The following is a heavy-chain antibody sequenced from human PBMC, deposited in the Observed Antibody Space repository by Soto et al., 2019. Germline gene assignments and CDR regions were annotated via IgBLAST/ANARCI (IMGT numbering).Heavy chain of an antibody. CDR2: IWYDGSNK. D-gene: IGHD2-15*01. CDR3: AREGTYCSGGSCYPHFDY. V-gene: IGHV3-33*01. J-gene: IGHJ4*02. CDR1: GFTFSSYG. Sequence: QVQLVESGGGVVQPGRSLRLSCAASGFTFSSYGMHWVRQAPGKGLEWVAVIWYDGSNKYYADSVKGRFTISRDNSKNTVXLKMNSLRAEATAVYYCAREGTYCSGGSCYPHFDYWGQGTLVTVSS.